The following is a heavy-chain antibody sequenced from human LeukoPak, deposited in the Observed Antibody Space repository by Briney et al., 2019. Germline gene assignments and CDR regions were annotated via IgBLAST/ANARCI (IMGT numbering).Heavy chain of an antibody. CDR3: ARDLSSHLWDY. Sequence: GGSLRLSCAASGFTFSSFGVSWVRQAPGKGLEWVSLISGTGERIYYADSVKGRFTISRDNSRNTLYLQMNSLRVEDTAVYYCARDLSSHLWDYWGQGTLVTVSS. V-gene: IGHV3-23*01. D-gene: IGHD3-3*02. CDR1: GFTFSSFG. J-gene: IGHJ4*02. CDR2: ISGTGERI.